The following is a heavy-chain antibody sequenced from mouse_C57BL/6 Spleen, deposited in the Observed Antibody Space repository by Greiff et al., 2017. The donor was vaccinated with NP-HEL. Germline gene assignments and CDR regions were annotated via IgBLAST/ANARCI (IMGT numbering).Heavy chain of an antibody. V-gene: IGHV5-12*01. D-gene: IGHD1-1*01. CDR1: GFTFSDYY. Sequence: DVKLVESGGGLVQPGGSLKLSCAASGFTFSDYYMYWVRQTPEKRLEWVAYISNGGGSTYYPDTVKGRFTISRDNAKNTLYLQMSRLKSEDTAMYYCARRSYYYGSFYWYFDVWGTGTTVTVSS. J-gene: IGHJ1*03. CDR2: ISNGGGST. CDR3: ARRSYYYGSFYWYFDV.